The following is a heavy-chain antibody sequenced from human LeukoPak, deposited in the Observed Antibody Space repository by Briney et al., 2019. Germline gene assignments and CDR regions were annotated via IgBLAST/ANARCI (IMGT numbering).Heavy chain of an antibody. J-gene: IGHJ4*02. D-gene: IGHD2/OR15-2a*01. V-gene: IGHV3-74*03. Sequence: PGGSLRLSCAASGFTFSSYWMHWVRQAPPKGLVLVSRINSDGSSLTYADSFKGRFTISRDNAKNTLYLQMNSLRVEDTAVYYCARVYFDYRGYSRFLFDSWGQGTLVTVSS. CDR3: ARVYFDYRGYSRFLFDS. CDR2: INSDGSSL. CDR1: GFTFSSYW.